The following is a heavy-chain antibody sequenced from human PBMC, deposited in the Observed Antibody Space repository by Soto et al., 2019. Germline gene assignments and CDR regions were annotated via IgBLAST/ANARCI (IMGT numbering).Heavy chain of an antibody. CDR3: AADSLYYYDSSGYHPPTY. CDR1: GFTFTSSA. V-gene: IGHV1-58*01. J-gene: IGHJ4*02. CDR2: IVVGSGNT. Sequence: ASVKVSCKASGFTFTSSAVQWVRQARGQRLEWIGWIVVGSGNTNYAQKFQERVTITRDISTSTAYMELSSLRSEDTAVYYCAADSLYYYDSSGYHPPTYWGQGTLVTVSS. D-gene: IGHD3-22*01.